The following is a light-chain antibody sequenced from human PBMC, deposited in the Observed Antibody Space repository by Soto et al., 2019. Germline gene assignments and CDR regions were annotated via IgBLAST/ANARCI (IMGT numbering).Light chain of an antibody. J-gene: IGLJ3*02. CDR2: DVS. V-gene: IGLV2-23*02. CDR1: SSDVGSYNL. Sequence: QSVLTQPASVSGSPGQSITISCTGTSSDVGSYNLVSWYQQHPGKAPKLMIYDVSKRPSGVSNRFSGVKSGNTASLTISGLQDEDEAEYYCCSYAGGNTWVFGGGTKLTVL. CDR3: CSYAGGNTWV.